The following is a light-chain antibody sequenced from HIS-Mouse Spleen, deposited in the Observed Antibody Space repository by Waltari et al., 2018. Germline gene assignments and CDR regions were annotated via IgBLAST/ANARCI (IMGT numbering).Light chain of an antibody. Sequence: SYDLTPPPSVSVSPGQTARITCSGYALPKKYAYWYQQKSGQAPVLVIYEDSKRPSGIPERFSGSSSGTMATLTISGAQVEDEADYYCYSTDSSGNHRVFGGGTKLTVL. V-gene: IGLV3-10*01. CDR3: YSTDSSGNHRV. CDR1: ALPKKY. J-gene: IGLJ2*01. CDR2: EDS.